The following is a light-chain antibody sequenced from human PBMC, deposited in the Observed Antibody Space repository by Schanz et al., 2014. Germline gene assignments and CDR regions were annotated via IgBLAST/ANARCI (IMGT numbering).Light chain of an antibody. J-gene: IGLJ2*01. CDR3: ETWDSNTHVV. Sequence: QLVLTQSPSASASLGASVKLTCTLSSGHSSYAIAWHQQQPEKGPRYLMKLNSDGSHSKGDGIPDRFSGSSSGAERFLTISNLQFEDEADYYCETWDSNTHVVFGGGTKLTVL. CDR2: LNSDGSH. CDR1: SGHSSYA. V-gene: IGLV4-69*01.